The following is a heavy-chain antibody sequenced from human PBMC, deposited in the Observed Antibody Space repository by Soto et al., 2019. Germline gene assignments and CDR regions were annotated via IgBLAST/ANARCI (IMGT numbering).Heavy chain of an antibody. CDR2: IKSNTDGGTS. D-gene: IGHD3-16*01. J-gene: IGHJ4*02. CDR3: VAPHGGPLLF. V-gene: IGHV3-15*07. CDR1: GFTFNAAW. Sequence: SLRLSCEASGFTFNAAWMNWVRHVPGKGLEWVGRIKSNTDGGTSDYGGPAEGRFTISRDDSKNKVFLQMDSLVTEDTGVYYCVAPHGGPLLFWGQRALVTVSS.